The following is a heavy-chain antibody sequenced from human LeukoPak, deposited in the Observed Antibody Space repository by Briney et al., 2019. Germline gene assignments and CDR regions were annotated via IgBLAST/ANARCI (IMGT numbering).Heavy chain of an antibody. CDR1: GGSISSYC. V-gene: IGHV4-4*07. CDR2: IYTSGST. CDR3: ARVHSSGWYGTTDAFDI. Sequence: SETLSLTCTVSGGSISSYCWSWIRQPAGKGLEWIGRIYTSGSTNYNPSLKSRVTMSVDTSKNQFSLKLSSVTAADTAVYYCARVHSSGWYGTTDAFDIWGQGTMVTVSS. D-gene: IGHD6-19*01. J-gene: IGHJ3*02.